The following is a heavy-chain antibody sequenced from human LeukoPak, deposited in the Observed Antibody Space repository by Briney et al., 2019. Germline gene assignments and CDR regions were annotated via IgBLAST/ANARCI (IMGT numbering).Heavy chain of an antibody. CDR1: GFTFSSYW. Sequence: GGSLRLSCAASGFTFSSYWMSWVRQAPGKGLEWVVNIKQDGSEKIHVDSVKGRFTISRDNAKNSLYLQMNSLRAEDTAVYYCARDLPVVGAPGFDYWGQGTLVTVSS. CDR2: IKQDGSEK. D-gene: IGHD1-26*01. J-gene: IGHJ4*02. CDR3: ARDLPVVGAPGFDY. V-gene: IGHV3-7*01.